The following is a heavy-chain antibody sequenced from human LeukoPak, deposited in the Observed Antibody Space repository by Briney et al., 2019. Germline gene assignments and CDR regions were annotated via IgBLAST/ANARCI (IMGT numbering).Heavy chain of an antibody. J-gene: IGHJ3*02. CDR2: ISYDGSNK. CDR3: ARSPVEVDGFDI. D-gene: IGHD2-2*01. CDR1: GFTFSSYA. Sequence: GGSLRLSCAASGFTFSSYAMHWVRQAPGKGLEWVAVISYDGSNKYYADSVKGRFTISRDNAKNTLYLQMNSLRAEDTAVYYCARSPVEVDGFDIWGQGTMVTVSS. V-gene: IGHV3-30-3*01.